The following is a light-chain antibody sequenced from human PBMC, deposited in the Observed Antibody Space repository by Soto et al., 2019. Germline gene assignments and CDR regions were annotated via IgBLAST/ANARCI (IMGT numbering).Light chain of an antibody. Sequence: DIQLTQSPSTLYASVGDRVTITCRASQIIGSWLAWYQQQPGRAPKPLIYKESTLESRAPSRFSGSESGAELPLTISRREPDDFRTYYWQQENSYPYTFGQGTKLEIK. CDR3: QQENSYPYT. J-gene: IGKJ2*01. V-gene: IGKV1-5*03. CDR1: QIIGSW. CDR2: KES.